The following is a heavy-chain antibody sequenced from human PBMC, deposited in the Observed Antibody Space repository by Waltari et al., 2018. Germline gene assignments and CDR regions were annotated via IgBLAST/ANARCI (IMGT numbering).Heavy chain of an antibody. Sequence: QVQLVESGGGVVQPGRSLRLSCAASGFTFSRSGMHWVRQAPGKGLEWVAVIWYDGSNKYYADAVKGRFTISRDNSKNTLYLQMNSLRAEDTAVYYCARETGSSSEAYWGQGTLVTVSS. V-gene: IGHV3-33*01. CDR1: GFTFSRSG. CDR2: IWYDGSNK. J-gene: IGHJ4*02. CDR3: ARETGSSSEAY. D-gene: IGHD6-6*01.